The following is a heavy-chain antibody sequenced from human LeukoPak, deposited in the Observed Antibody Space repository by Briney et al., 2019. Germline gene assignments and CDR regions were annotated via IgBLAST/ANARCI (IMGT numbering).Heavy chain of an antibody. D-gene: IGHD2-2*01. CDR1: GGSISSYY. J-gene: IGHJ6*03. CDR2: IYTSGST. Sequence: SETLSLTCTVSGGSISSYYWSWIRQPAGKGLEWIGRIYTSGSTNYNPSLKSRVTMSVDTSKNQFSVKLSSVTAADTAVYYCARVVENIVVVPAASQYYYYYYMDVWGKGTTVTVSS. CDR3: ARVVENIVVVPAASQYYYYYYMDV. V-gene: IGHV4-4*07.